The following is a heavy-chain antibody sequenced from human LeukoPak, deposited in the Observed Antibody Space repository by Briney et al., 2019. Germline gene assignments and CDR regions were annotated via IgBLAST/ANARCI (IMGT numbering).Heavy chain of an antibody. V-gene: IGHV4-34*01. CDR1: GGSFSGYY. D-gene: IGHD3-9*01. CDR3: ARGPDILTGSTLFPDY. J-gene: IGHJ4*02. Sequence: SETLSLTCAVYGGSFSGYYWSWIRQPPGKGLEWIGEINHSGSTNYNPSLKSRVTISVDTSKNQFSLKLSSVTAADTAVYYCARGPDILTGSTLFPDYWVQGTLVTVSS. CDR2: INHSGST.